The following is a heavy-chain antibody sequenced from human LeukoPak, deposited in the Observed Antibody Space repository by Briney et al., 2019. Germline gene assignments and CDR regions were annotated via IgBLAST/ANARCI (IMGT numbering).Heavy chain of an antibody. D-gene: IGHD1-14*01. J-gene: IGHJ4*02. CDR3: ARVRSITHDYFDY. CDR2: IYYSGST. Sequence: SETLSLTCTVSGGSISSSSYYWGWIRQPPGKGLEWIGSIYYSGSTYYNPSLKSRVTTSVDTSKNQFSLKLSSVTAADAAVYYCARVRSITHDYFDYWGQGTLVTVSS. CDR1: GGSISSSSYY. V-gene: IGHV4-39*07.